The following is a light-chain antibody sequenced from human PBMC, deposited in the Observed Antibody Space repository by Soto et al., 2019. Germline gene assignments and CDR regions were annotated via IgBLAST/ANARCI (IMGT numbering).Light chain of an antibody. CDR3: AAWDDGLR. CDR2: ANY. J-gene: IGLJ2*01. V-gene: IGLV1-44*01. CDR1: SSNIGSNS. Sequence: QSVLTQPPSASGTPGQRVTISCSGSSSNIGSNSVSWYQQLPGTAPKLLIYANYQRPSGVPDRFSGSKSGTSASLAISGLQSDHEGDYFCAAWDDGLRFGGGTKLTVL.